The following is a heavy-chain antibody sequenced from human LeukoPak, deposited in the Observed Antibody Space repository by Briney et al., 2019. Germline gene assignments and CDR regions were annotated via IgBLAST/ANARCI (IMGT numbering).Heavy chain of an antibody. D-gene: IGHD3-22*01. CDR2: IWYDGSNK. CDR3: AKWGLGSGSKNAFDI. Sequence: PGGSLRLSCAASGFTFSSYGMHWVRQAPGKGLEWVAVIWYDGSNKYYADSVKGRFTISRDNSKNTLYLQMNSLRAEDTAVYFCAKWGLGSGSKNAFDIWGQGTMVTVSS. J-gene: IGHJ3*02. V-gene: IGHV3-33*06. CDR1: GFTFSSYG.